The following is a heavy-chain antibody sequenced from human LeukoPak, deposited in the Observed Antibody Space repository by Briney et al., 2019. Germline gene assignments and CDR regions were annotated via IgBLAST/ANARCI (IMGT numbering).Heavy chain of an antibody. D-gene: IGHD1-26*01. CDR3: TKDRPYSGSRNFDY. CDR1: GFTFSNAW. V-gene: IGHV3-15*01. CDR2: IKSKASGGTI. Sequence: PGGSLRLSCAASGFTFSNAWMNWVRQAPGKGPEWVGRIKSKASGGTIDYAAPVKGRFTISRDDSNNVLYLQMNSLKTEDTGVYYCTKDRPYSGSRNFDYWGQGTLVTVSS. J-gene: IGHJ4*02.